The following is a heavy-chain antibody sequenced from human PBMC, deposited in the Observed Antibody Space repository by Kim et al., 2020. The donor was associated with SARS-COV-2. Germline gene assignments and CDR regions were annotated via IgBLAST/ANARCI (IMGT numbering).Heavy chain of an antibody. Sequence: SVKVSCKASGGTFSSYAISWVRQAPGQGLEWMGGIIPIFGTANNAQKFQGRVTITADESTSTAYMELSSLRSEDTAVYYCARTLVAAAGVYGMDVWGQGTTVTVSS. CDR1: GGTFSSYA. D-gene: IGHD6-13*01. V-gene: IGHV1-69*13. J-gene: IGHJ6*02. CDR3: ARTLVAAAGVYGMDV. CDR2: IIPIFGTA.